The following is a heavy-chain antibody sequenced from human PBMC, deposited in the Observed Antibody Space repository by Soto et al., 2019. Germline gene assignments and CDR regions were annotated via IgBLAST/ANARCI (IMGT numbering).Heavy chain of an antibody. CDR2: ISDRGDTT. V-gene: IGHV3-23*01. CDR1: GFTISSNA. D-gene: IGHD1-1*01. Sequence: PGGSLRLSCAASGFTISSNAMYWVRQAPGKGLEWVSAISDRGDTTHYADSVKGRFTTSRDTAKNTLYLQLNTLRADDTAVYYCAKDKPGTTSFDYWGQGTLVTVSS. CDR3: AKDKPGTTSFDY. J-gene: IGHJ4*02.